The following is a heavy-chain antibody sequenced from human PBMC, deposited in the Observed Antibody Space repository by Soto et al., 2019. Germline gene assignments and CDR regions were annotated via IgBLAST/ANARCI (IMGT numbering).Heavy chain of an antibody. D-gene: IGHD5-12*01. Sequence: SVKVSCKASGGTFSSYAISWVRQAPGQGLEWMGGIIPIFGTANYAQKFQGRVTITADESTSTAYMELSSLRGEDTAVYYCARGAPGRDGYNLDFQHWGQGTLVTVSS. J-gene: IGHJ1*01. CDR1: GGTFSSYA. CDR2: IIPIFGTA. CDR3: ARGAPGRDGYNLDFQH. V-gene: IGHV1-69*13.